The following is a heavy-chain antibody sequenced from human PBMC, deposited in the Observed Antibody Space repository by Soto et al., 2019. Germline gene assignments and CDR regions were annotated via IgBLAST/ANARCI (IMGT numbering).Heavy chain of an antibody. J-gene: IGHJ4*02. V-gene: IGHV1-8*02. Sequence: ASVKVCCKASGYTFTSYDIKWVRQANGQGLEWMGWMNPNSGNTGYAQKFQGRVTMTRNTSISTAYMELSSLRSEDTAVYYCAVFLIAAAGDYWGQGTLVTVSS. D-gene: IGHD6-13*01. CDR1: GYTFTSYD. CDR3: AVFLIAAAGDY. CDR2: MNPNSGNT.